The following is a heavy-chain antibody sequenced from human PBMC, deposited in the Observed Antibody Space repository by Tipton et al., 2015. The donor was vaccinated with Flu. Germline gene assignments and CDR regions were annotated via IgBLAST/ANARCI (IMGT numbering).Heavy chain of an antibody. CDR3: ARGPQVPVWPYYYGMDV. Sequence: SLRLSCAASGFHFTSYSMNWVRQAPGKGLEWVSVIYGGGTTDYADSVKGRFTISRDKSKNALYLQMSSLRAEDTAVYYCARGPQVPVWPYYYGMDVWGQGTTVTVSS. CDR2: IYGGGTT. D-gene: IGHD2-2*01. CDR1: GFHFTSYS. J-gene: IGHJ6*02. V-gene: IGHV3-53*01.